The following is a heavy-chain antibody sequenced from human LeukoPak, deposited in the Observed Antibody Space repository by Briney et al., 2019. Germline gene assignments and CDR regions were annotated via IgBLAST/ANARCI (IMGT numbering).Heavy chain of an antibody. CDR3: ARVGDAHYPYIDY. V-gene: IGHV4-4*02. CDR1: GVPIASHSW. CDR2: IYYSGST. D-gene: IGHD3-3*01. Sequence: SGTLSLTCAVSGVPIASHSWWSWVRQPPGKGLEWIGYIYYSGSTNYNPSLKSRVTISVDRSKNQFSLKLSSVTAADTAVYYCARVGDAHYPYIDYWGQGTLVTVSS. J-gene: IGHJ4*02.